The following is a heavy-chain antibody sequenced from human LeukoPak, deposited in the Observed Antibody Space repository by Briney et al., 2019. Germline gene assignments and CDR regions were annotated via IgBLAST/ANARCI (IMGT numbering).Heavy chain of an antibody. V-gene: IGHV3-11*01. CDR2: ISSSGSTI. D-gene: IGHD3-10*01. CDR1: GFTFSDYY. Sequence: GGSLRLSCAASGFTFSDYYMSWIRQAPGKGLEWVSYISSSGSTIYYADSVKGRFTISRDNSKNTLYLQMNSLRAEDTAVYYCAKDLLLWFGELPQTSFDYWGQGTLVTVSS. J-gene: IGHJ4*02. CDR3: AKDLLLWFGELPQTSFDY.